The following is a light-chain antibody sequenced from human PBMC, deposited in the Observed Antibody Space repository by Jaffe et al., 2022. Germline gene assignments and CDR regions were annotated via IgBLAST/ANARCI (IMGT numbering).Light chain of an antibody. CDR3: GTWDSSPPRGVV. CDR1: SSNIGNNY. J-gene: IGLJ2*01. V-gene: IGLV1-51*02. CDR2: ENN. Sequence: QSVLTQPPSVSAAPGQKVTISCSGSSSNIGNNYVSWYQQLPGTAPKLLIYENNKRPSGIPDRFSGSKSGTSATLGITGLQTGDEADYYCGTWDSSPPRGVVFGGGTKLTVL.